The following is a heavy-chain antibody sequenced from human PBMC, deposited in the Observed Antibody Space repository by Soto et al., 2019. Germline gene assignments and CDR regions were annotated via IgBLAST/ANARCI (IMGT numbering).Heavy chain of an antibody. CDR1: GYTFASYA. J-gene: IGHJ4*02. CDR3: ARDPPPPDY. Sequence: QVQLVQSGAEVKKPGASVKVSCKASGYTFASYAFSWMRQAPGQGLEWMGWISAYNGNTNYAQKLQGRVTMTTDTTTTTAYMELSSLRSDDTTVYYCARDPPPPDYWGQGTLVTVSS. V-gene: IGHV1-18*01. CDR2: ISAYNGNT.